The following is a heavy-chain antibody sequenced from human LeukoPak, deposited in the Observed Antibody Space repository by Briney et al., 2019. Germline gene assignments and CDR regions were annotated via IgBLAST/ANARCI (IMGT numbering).Heavy chain of an antibody. V-gene: IGHV3-30*19. Sequence: PGRSLRLSCAASGFTFSDYGIHWVRQAPGQGLEWVAVISYDGGNEYYADSVKGRFTISRDNSKNTLYLQMNSLRAEDTAVYYCARDNNCDYWGQGTLVTVSS. D-gene: IGHD2/OR15-2a*01. J-gene: IGHJ4*02. CDR1: GFTFSDYG. CDR2: ISYDGGNE. CDR3: ARDNNCDY.